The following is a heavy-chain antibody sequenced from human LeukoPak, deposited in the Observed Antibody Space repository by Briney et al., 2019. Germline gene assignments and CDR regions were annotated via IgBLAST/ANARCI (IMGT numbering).Heavy chain of an antibody. V-gene: IGHV3-7*04. CDR2: IHPEGNEK. CDR3: ARGDDFSGDH. D-gene: IGHD1-1*01. Sequence: GGSLRLSCAVSGFTFSNFWMSWVRQAQGRGLEWVANIHPEGNEKYHVESVKGRFTISRDNAKNLLFLQMNGLRVEDTAVYYCARGDDFSGDHWGQGTLVTVSS. CDR1: GFTFSNFW. J-gene: IGHJ4*02.